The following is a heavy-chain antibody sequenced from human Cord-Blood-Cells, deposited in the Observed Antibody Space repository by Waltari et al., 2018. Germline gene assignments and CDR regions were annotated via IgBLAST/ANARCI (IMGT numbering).Heavy chain of an antibody. V-gene: IGHV1-8*03. J-gene: IGHJ3*02. D-gene: IGHD1-26*01. CDR2: MNPNSGNK. Sequence: QVQLVQSGAEVKKPGASVKVPCKASGYTFTSYDINWVRQATGQGLGWMGWMNPNSGNKGYAQKFQGRVIITRNTSISTAYMELSSLRSEDTAVYYCARVSGSYGAFDIWGQGTMVTVSS. CDR3: ARVSGSYGAFDI. CDR1: GYTFTSYD.